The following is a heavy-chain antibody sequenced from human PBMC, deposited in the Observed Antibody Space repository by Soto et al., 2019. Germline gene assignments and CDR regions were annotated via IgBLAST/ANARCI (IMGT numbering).Heavy chain of an antibody. V-gene: IGHV1-2*04. CDR1: GYTFTGYY. Sequence: ASVKVSCKASGYTFTGYYMHWVRQAPGQGLEWMGWINPNSGGTNYAQKFQGWVTMTRDTSISTAYMELSRLRSDDTAVYYCARGGVGRLAVAGFYYYYGMDVWGQGTTVTVSS. CDR2: INPNSGGT. D-gene: IGHD6-19*01. CDR3: ARGGVGRLAVAGFYYYYGMDV. J-gene: IGHJ6*02.